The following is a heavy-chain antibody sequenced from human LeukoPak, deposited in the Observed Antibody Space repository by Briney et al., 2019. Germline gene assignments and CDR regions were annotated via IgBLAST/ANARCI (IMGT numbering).Heavy chain of an antibody. V-gene: IGHV1-2*06. D-gene: IGHD1-14*01. CDR2: INPNSGGT. CDR1: GYTFTGYY. J-gene: IGHJ4*02. Sequence: GASVKVSCKASGYTFTGYYMHWVRQAPGQGLEWMGRINPNSGGTNYAQKFQGRVTMTRDTSISTAYMELSRLRSDDTAVYYCAKRLYTDRGIDNWGQGTLVTVSS. CDR3: AKRLYTDRGIDN.